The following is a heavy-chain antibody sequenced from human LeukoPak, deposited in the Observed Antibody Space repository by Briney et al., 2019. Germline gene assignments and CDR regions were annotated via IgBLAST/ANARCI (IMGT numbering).Heavy chain of an antibody. CDR1: GFTFSSYG. Sequence: GGSLRLSCAASGFTFSSYGMHWVRQAPGKGLEWVAVISYDGSNKYYADSVKGRFTISRDNSKNTLYLQMNSLRAEDTAVYYCAKGNGSGSYYRNWFDPWGQGTLVTVSS. J-gene: IGHJ5*02. V-gene: IGHV3-30*18. CDR3: AKGNGSGSYYRNWFDP. CDR2: ISYDGSNK. D-gene: IGHD3-10*01.